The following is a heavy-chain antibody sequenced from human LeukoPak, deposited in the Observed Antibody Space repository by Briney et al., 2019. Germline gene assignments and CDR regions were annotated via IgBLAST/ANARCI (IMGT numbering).Heavy chain of an antibody. CDR1: GFTFSSYS. CDR2: ISSSSSYI. CDR3: ARDNRGGYSGYDYSSGMDV. Sequence: GGSLRLSCAASGFTFSSYSMNWVRQAPGKGLEWVSSISSSSSYIYYADSVKGRFTISRDNAKNSLYLQMNSLRAEDTAVYYCARDNRGGYSGYDYSSGMDVWGKGTTVTVSS. D-gene: IGHD5-12*01. J-gene: IGHJ6*04. V-gene: IGHV3-21*01.